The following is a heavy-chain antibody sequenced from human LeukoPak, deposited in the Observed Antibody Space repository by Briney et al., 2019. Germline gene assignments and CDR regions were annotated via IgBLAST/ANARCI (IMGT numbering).Heavy chain of an antibody. V-gene: IGHV3-11*04. J-gene: IGHJ4*02. CDR1: GFTFSDYY. CDR3: ASPGEYDSSGYYKSY. CDR2: ISSSGSTI. Sequence: GGSLRLSCAASGFTFSDYYMSWIRQAPGKGLEWVSYISSSGSTIYYADSVKGRFTISRDNAKNSLYLQMNSPRAEDTAVYYCASPGEYDSSGYYKSYWGQGTLVTVSS. D-gene: IGHD3-22*01.